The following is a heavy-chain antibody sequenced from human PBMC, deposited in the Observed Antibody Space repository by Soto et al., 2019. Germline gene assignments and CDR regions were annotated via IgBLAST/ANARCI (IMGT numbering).Heavy chain of an antibody. CDR2: IIPIFGTA. Sequence: QVQLVQSGAEVKKPGSSVKVSCKASGGTFSSYAISWVRQAPGQGLEWMGGIIPIFGTANYAQKFQGRVTSTADKSTITAYMELSSLRSEDTAVYYCASRSSAAGTYHYYYYGIDVWGQGTTVTVSS. D-gene: IGHD6-13*01. V-gene: IGHV1-69*06. J-gene: IGHJ6*02. CDR3: ASRSSAAGTYHYYYYGIDV. CDR1: GGTFSSYA.